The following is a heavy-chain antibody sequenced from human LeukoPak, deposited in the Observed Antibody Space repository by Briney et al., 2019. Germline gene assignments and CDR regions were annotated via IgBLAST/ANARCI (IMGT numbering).Heavy chain of an antibody. J-gene: IGHJ5*02. Sequence: PSETLSLTCAVYGGSFSGYYWSWIRQPPGKGLEWIGEINHSGSTNYNPSLKSRVTISVDTSKNQFSLKLSSVTAADTAVYYCARSFYNMGGWFDPWGQGTVVTVSS. CDR2: INHSGST. CDR1: GGSFSGYY. D-gene: IGHD5-24*01. V-gene: IGHV4-34*01. CDR3: ARSFYNMGGWFDP.